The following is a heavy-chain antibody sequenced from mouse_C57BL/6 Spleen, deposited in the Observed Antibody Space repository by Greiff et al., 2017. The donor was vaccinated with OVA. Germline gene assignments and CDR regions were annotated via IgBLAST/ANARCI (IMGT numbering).Heavy chain of an antibody. Sequence: EVQVVESGPGLVKPSQSLSLTCSVTGYSITSGYYWNWIRQFPGNKLEWMGYISYDGSNNYNPSLKNRISITRDTSKNQFFLKLNSVTTEDTATYYCARGGYGNSFAYWGQGTLVTVSA. CDR1: GYSITSGYY. J-gene: IGHJ3*01. CDR2: ISYDGSN. D-gene: IGHD1-1*01. CDR3: ARGGYGNSFAY. V-gene: IGHV3-6*01.